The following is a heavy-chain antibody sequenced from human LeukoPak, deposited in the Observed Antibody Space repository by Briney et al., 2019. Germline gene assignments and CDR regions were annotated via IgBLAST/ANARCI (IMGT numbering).Heavy chain of an antibody. D-gene: IGHD3-10*01. CDR3: ACLWFGESHFDY. Sequence: GASVKVSYKASGYTFTNYAMHWVRQAPGQRLEWMGWINAGNGNTKYSQKFQGRVTITRDTSASTAYMELSSLRSEDTAVYYCACLWFGESHFDYWGQGTLVTVSS. V-gene: IGHV1-3*01. CDR1: GYTFTNYA. J-gene: IGHJ4*02. CDR2: INAGNGNT.